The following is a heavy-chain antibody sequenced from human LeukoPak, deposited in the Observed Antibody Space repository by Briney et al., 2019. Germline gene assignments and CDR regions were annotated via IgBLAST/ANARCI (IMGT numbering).Heavy chain of an antibody. CDR3: ARGRSNYYGMDV. Sequence: PSETLSLTCSVSDGSVNSYYWNWIRRPPGKGLEWIGYMYYNGNTNYSPSLKSRVTMSVDTSKNLFSLKVSSVTAADTAVYYCARGRSNYYGMDVWGQGTTVTVSS. J-gene: IGHJ6*02. D-gene: IGHD1-26*01. V-gene: IGHV4-59*02. CDR1: DGSVNSYY. CDR2: MYYNGNT.